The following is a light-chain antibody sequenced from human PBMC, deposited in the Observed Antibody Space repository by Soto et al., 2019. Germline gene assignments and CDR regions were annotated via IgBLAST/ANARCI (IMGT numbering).Light chain of an antibody. Sequence: EIVMTQSPATLSVSPGERATLSCRASQSVSSNLAWYQQKPGQAPRLLIYGASTRATGIPARFSGSGSGTEFPLTISRLQYEDFAVYYCQQYNNWPGYPFGQGTQLEIK. CDR3: QQYNNWPGYP. CDR1: QSVSSN. J-gene: IGKJ2*01. CDR2: GAS. V-gene: IGKV3-15*01.